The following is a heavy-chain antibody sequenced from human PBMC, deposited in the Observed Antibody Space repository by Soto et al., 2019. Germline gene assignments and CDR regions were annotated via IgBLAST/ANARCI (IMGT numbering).Heavy chain of an antibody. CDR3: ATCGSSGWYGSLGS. Sequence: ASVKVSCKASGGTFSSYAISWVRQAPGQGLEWMGWISAYNGNTNYAQKLQGRVTMTTDTSTSTAYMELRSLRSDDTAVYYCATCGSSGWYGSLGSWGQGTLVTVSS. D-gene: IGHD6-19*01. CDR1: GGTFSSYA. V-gene: IGHV1-18*01. J-gene: IGHJ4*02. CDR2: ISAYNGNT.